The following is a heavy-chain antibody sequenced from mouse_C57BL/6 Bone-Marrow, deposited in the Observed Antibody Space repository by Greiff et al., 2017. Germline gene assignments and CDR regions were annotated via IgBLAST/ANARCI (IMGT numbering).Heavy chain of an antibody. CDR2: INYDGSST. CDR1: GFTFSDYY. Sequence: EVQRVESEGGLVQPGSSMKLSCTASGFTFSDYYMAWVRQVPEKGLEWVANINYDGSSTYYLDSLKSRFIISRDNAKNILYLQMSSLKSEDTATYYCARWGITTVVARCYFDCWGQGTTLTVSS. D-gene: IGHD1-1*01. J-gene: IGHJ2*01. V-gene: IGHV5-16*01. CDR3: ARWGITTVVARCYFDC.